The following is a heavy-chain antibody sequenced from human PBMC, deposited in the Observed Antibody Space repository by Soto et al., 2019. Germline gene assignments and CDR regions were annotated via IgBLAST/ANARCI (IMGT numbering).Heavy chain of an antibody. D-gene: IGHD3-3*01. CDR3: ARDPHEFWTSYWFDP. Sequence: VKVSCKTSGYTFNTYGINWVRQAPGQGLELMGWISAYDGKTTYAEKFQGRVTLTTDTSTSTAYMELRSLRSDDTAIYYCARDPHEFWTSYWFDPWGQGTPVTVSS. J-gene: IGHJ5*02. V-gene: IGHV1-18*01. CDR1: GYTFNTYG. CDR2: ISAYDGKT.